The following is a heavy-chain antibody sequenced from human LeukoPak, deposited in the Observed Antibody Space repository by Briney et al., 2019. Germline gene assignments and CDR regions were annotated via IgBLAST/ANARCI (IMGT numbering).Heavy chain of an antibody. J-gene: IGHJ4*02. CDR1: GFPFSTYW. CDR3: ASSHDSSGND. D-gene: IGHD3-22*01. CDR2: IRKDGGAK. V-gene: IGHV3-7*01. Sequence: PGGSLRLSCAASGFPFSTYWMAWVRQAPGKGLDWVANIRKDGGAKFYAASVKGRFIISRDSAKNSLYLQMNNLRDEDTAVYYCASSHDSSGNDWGQGTL.